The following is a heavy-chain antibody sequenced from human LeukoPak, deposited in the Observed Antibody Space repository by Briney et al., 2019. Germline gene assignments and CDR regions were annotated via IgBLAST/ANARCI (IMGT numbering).Heavy chain of an antibody. CDR3: AKYSSGWLDY. V-gene: IGHV3-23*01. D-gene: IGHD6-19*01. CDR1: GFTFISYG. J-gene: IGHJ4*02. CDR2: ISGIGGST. Sequence: GGSLRLSCAASGFTFISYGMSWVRQAPGKGLEWVSGISGIGGSTYYADSVKGRFTISRDNSKNTLYLQMNSLRAEDTAVYYCAKYSSGWLDYWGQGTLVTVSS.